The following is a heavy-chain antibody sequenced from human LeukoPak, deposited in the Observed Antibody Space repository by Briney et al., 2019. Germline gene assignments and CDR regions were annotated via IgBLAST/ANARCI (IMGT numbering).Heavy chain of an antibody. V-gene: IGHV3-53*01. CDR3: ATRSSG. CDR1: GYSIISDYY. J-gene: IGHJ4*02. CDR2: IYSGGST. Sequence: ETLSLTCTVSGYSIISDYYWGWLRQAPGTGLASVSVIYSGGSTYYADSVKGRFTISRDNSKITLYLQMNSLRAEDTAVYYCATRSSGWGQGTLVTVSS. D-gene: IGHD6-19*01.